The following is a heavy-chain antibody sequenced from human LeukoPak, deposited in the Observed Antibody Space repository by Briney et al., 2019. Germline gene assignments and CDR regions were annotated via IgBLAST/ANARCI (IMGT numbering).Heavy chain of an antibody. CDR3: ARSSSGYYYSDY. V-gene: IGHV1-18*04. J-gene: IGHJ4*02. D-gene: IGHD3-22*01. Sequence: ASVKVSCKTSGYIFTDYYIHWVRQAPGQGLEWMGWISGYNGNTNYAQKFQGRVTMTTDTFTSTAYMELRSLRSDDTAVYYCARSSSGYYYSDYWGQGTLVTVSS. CDR2: ISGYNGNT. CDR1: GYIFTDYY.